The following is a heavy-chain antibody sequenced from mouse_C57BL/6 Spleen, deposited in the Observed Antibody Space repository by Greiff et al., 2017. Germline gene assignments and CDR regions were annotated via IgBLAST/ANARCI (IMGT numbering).Heavy chain of an antibody. CDR3: ARAYGSSYGYFDV. J-gene: IGHJ1*03. D-gene: IGHD1-1*01. CDR1: GYTFTSYW. V-gene: IGHV1-7*01. CDR2: INPSSGYT. Sequence: QVQLKESGAELAKPGASVKLSCKASGYTFTSYWMHWVKQRPGQGLEWIGYINPSSGYTKYNQKFKDKATLTADKSSSTAYMQLSSLTYEDSAVYYCARAYGSSYGYFDVWGTGTTVTVSS.